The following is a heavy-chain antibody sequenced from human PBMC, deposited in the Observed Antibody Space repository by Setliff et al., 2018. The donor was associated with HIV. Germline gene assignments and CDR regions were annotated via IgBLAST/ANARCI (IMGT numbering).Heavy chain of an antibody. D-gene: IGHD3-10*01. V-gene: IGHV4-34*01. CDR2: VIHSGST. J-gene: IGHJ4*02. CDR1: GGSFDGYY. Sequence: SETLSLTCAVYGGSFDGYYRSWIRQPPGKGLEWIGEVIHSGSTNYNPSLKSRVTISVDTSKNQFSLKLSSVTAADTAVYYCARGMVRGLRWDSWGQGTLVTVSS. CDR3: ARGMVRGLRWDS.